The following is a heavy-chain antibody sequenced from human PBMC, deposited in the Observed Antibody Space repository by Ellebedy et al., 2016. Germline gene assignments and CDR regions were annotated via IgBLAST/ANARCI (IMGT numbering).Heavy chain of an antibody. CDR1: GGSISSYY. CDR3: ARHSGPGENLSGYDYYYYYGMDV. J-gene: IGHJ6*02. Sequence: SETLSLTCTVSGGSISSYYWSWIRQPPGKGLEWIGYIYYSGSTNYNPSLKSRVTISVDTSKNQFSLKLSSVTAADTAVYYCARHSGPGENLSGYDYYYYYGMDVWGQGTTVTVSS. V-gene: IGHV4-59*08. D-gene: IGHD5-12*01. CDR2: IYYSGST.